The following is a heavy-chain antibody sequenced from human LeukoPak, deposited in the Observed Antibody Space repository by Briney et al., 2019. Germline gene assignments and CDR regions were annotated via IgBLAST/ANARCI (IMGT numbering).Heavy chain of an antibody. J-gene: IGHJ4*02. CDR1: GFTFSSYA. V-gene: IGHV3-23*01. D-gene: IGHD4-11*01. CDR2: ISGSGGST. CDR3: ARDAQYSHYFDY. Sequence: GGSLRLSCAASGFTFSSYAMSWVRQAPGKGLEWVSAISGSGGSTYYADSVKGRFTISRDDAKNSLYLQMNSLRGEDTAVYYCARDAQYSHYFDYWGQGTLVTVSS.